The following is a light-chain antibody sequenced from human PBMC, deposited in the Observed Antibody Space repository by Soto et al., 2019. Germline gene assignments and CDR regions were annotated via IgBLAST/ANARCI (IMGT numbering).Light chain of an antibody. CDR2: RNN. Sequence: QSVLTQPPSASGTPGQRVTISCSGSSSNIGSNYVYWYQQLPGTAPKLLIYRNNQRPSGVPDRFSGSKSGTSASLAISGLWSEDEADYYCAAWDDILCALLFGGGTKLTVL. CDR1: SSNIGSNY. CDR3: AAWDDILCALL. J-gene: IGLJ2*01. V-gene: IGLV1-47*03.